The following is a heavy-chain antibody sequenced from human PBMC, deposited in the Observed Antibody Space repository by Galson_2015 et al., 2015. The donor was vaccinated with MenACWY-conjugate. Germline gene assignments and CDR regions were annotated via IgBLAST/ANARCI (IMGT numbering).Heavy chain of an antibody. CDR2: IYYSGST. D-gene: IGHD6-19*01. V-gene: IGHV4-39*07. CDR3: ATSREGYSSGWSFGDPTYFDY. J-gene: IGHJ4*02. CDR1: GGSISSSSYY. Sequence: SETLSLTCTVSGGSISSSSYYWGWIRQPPGKGLEWIGSIYYSGSTYYNPSLKSRVTISVDTSKNQFSLKLSSVAAADTAVYYCATSREGYSSGWSFGDPTYFDYWGQGTLVTVSS.